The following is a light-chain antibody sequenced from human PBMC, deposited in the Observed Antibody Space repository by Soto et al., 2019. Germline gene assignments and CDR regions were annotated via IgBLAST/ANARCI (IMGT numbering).Light chain of an antibody. CDR1: QDISNF. J-gene: IGKJ1*01. CDR3: LQHKSYPRT. Sequence: DIQMTQSPSDMSASVGDRVTITCRASQDISNFLVWFQQRPGKVPKRLMYSANRLESGVPSRFSGSGSGTEFTLTISSLQPEDFATYYCLQHKSYPRTFGQRTKVDI. CDR2: SAN. V-gene: IGKV1-17*03.